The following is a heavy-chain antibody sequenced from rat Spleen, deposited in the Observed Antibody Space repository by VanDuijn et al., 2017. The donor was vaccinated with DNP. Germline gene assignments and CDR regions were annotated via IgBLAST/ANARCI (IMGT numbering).Heavy chain of an antibody. Sequence: QVQLEESGPGLMQPSETLSLTCTVSGFSLTSNGVGWVRQPLGKGLVWMGTIWAGGSTNYNSAVQSRLSISRDTSKSQVFLKMNSLQPEDTGTYYCARMAPYNNYGFDYWGQGVMVTVSS. CDR3: ARMAPYNNYGFDY. D-gene: IGHD1-10*01. J-gene: IGHJ2*01. CDR1: GFSLTSNG. CDR2: IWAGGST. V-gene: IGHV2-72*01.